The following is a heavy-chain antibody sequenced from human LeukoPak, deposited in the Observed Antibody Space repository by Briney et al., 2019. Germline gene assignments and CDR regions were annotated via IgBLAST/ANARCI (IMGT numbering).Heavy chain of an antibody. J-gene: IGHJ5*02. D-gene: IGHD1-7*01. CDR3: ARKVAPNWNYDVWFDP. V-gene: IGHV1-8*01. Sequence: GASVKVSCKASGYTFTSYDINWVRQATGQGLEWMGWMNPNSGNTGYAQKFQGRVTMTRNTSISTAYMELSSLRSDDTAVYYCARKVAPNWNYDVWFDPWGQGTLVTVSS. CDR2: MNPNSGNT. CDR1: GYTFTSYD.